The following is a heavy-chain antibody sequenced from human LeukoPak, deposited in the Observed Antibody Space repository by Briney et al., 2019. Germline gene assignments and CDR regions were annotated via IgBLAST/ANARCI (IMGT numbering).Heavy chain of an antibody. D-gene: IGHD1-20*01. V-gene: IGHV3-21*01. CDR1: GFTFSHYT. Sequence: GGSLRLSCAASGFTFSHYTMNWVRQAPGKGLEWVSSIIHYADSVKGRFTISRDNANNSLYLQMSSLRAEDTALYYCARDDNWNDKPFDHWSQGALVTVSS. CDR3: ARDDNWNDKPFDH. CDR2: II. J-gene: IGHJ4*02.